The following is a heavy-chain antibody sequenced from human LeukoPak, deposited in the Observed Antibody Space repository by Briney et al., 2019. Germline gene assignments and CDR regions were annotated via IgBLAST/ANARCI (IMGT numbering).Heavy chain of an antibody. CDR1: GFSFSGDW. Sequence: PGGSLRLSCAASGFSFSGDWMNWVRQPPGKGLEWVANIKADGSEKYYVDSVKGRFTISRDDAKRTVDLQMDDLRAEDTAIYYCAYRNNFDYWGQGALVTVSS. CDR2: IKADGSEK. J-gene: IGHJ4*02. V-gene: IGHV3-7*05. D-gene: IGHD1-26*01. CDR3: AYRNNFDY.